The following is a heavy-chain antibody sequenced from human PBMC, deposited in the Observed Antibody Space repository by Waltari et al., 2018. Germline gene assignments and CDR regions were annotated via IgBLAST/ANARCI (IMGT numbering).Heavy chain of an antibody. J-gene: IGHJ5*02. D-gene: IGHD2-2*01. CDR2: INPNSGDT. V-gene: IGHV1-2*06. Sequence: QVELVQSGAEVRTPGASVTVSCTASGYSLPSSYMPWVRQAPGLGLEWMGRINPNSGDTNSAPKFQGRVTLTRDTSVNTAFLELRSLTSDDTAVYFCARESAFSTSWYPGFDPWGQGTLVTVAS. CDR1: GYSLPSSY. CDR3: ARESAFSTSWYPGFDP.